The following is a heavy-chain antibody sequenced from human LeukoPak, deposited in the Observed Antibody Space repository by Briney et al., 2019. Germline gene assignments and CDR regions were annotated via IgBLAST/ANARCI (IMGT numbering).Heavy chain of an antibody. Sequence: GGSLRLSCAASGFTFSSYAMTWVRQAPGKGLEWVSVIYSGGSTYYADSVKGRFTISRDNSKNTLYLQMNSLRAEDTAVYYCARDEVAYYDFWSGPDYWGQGTLVTVSS. CDR2: IYSGGST. CDR1: GFTFSSYA. CDR3: ARDEVAYYDFWSGPDY. D-gene: IGHD3-3*01. J-gene: IGHJ4*02. V-gene: IGHV3-53*01.